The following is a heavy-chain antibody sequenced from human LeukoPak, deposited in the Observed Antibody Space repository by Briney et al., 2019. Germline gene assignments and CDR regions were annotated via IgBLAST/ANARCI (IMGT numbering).Heavy chain of an antibody. D-gene: IGHD5-18*01. CDR2: ISYDGSNK. Sequence: GRSLRLSCAASGFTFSSYGMHWVRQAPGKGLEWVAVISYDGSNKYYADSVKGRFTISRDNSKNTLYLQMNSLRAEDTAVYYCAKTRGYSYGHGFDYWSQGTLVTVSS. CDR1: GFTFSSYG. CDR3: AKTRGYSYGHGFDY. J-gene: IGHJ4*02. V-gene: IGHV3-30*18.